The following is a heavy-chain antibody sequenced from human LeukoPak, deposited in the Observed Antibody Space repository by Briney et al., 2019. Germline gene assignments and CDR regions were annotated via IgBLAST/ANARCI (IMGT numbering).Heavy chain of an antibody. Sequence: GGSLRLSCAASGFTFSSYCMSWVRQAPGKGLEWVANIKQDGSTKYYVDSVKGRFTISRDNAKNSLYLQMNSLRADDTAVYYGARHPFLGYCSSTGCYQSGFDPWGQGALVTVSS. J-gene: IGHJ5*02. CDR3: ARHPFLGYCSSTGCYQSGFDP. CDR1: GFTFSSYC. CDR2: IKQDGSTK. V-gene: IGHV3-7*03. D-gene: IGHD2-2*01.